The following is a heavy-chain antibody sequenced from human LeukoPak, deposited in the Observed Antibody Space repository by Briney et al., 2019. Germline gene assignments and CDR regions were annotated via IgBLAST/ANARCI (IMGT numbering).Heavy chain of an antibody. CDR2: MTGPADTT. CDR1: GFTFSSYA. J-gene: IGHJ4*02. CDR3: AKGAEIDH. V-gene: IGHV3-23*01. Sequence: GGSLRLSCAASGFTFSSYAMSWVRQAPGKGPEWLSAMTGPADTTYYAESVKGRFIISRDYSKSMVYLQMNSLRVEDTAIYYCAKGAEIDHWGQGTLVTVSS.